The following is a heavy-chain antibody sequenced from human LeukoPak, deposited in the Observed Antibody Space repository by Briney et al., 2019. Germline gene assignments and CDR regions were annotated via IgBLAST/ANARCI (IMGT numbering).Heavy chain of an antibody. V-gene: IGHV3-21*01. CDR3: ASSTRDETFDY. Sequence: PGVSLRLCCAASGFTFRSYSMNWVRQAQGKGLEWVSSISSSSSYIYYADSVKGRFTISRDNAKNSLYLQMNSLRAEDTAVYYCASSTRDETFDYWGQGTLVTVSS. D-gene: IGHD2/OR15-2a*01. CDR2: ISSSSSYI. CDR1: GFTFRSYS. J-gene: IGHJ4*02.